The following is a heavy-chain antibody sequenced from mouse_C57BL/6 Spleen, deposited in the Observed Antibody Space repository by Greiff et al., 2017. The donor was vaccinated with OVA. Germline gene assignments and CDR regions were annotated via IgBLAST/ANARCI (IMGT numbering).Heavy chain of an antibody. D-gene: IGHD2-5*01. CDR2: IWSDGST. CDR1: GFSLTSYG. V-gene: IGHV2-6-1*01. CDR3: ARHKGYSNDAMDY. Sequence: VNLVESGPGLVAPSQSLSITCTVSGFSLTSYGVHWVRQPPGKGLEWLVVIWSDGSTTYNSALKSRLSISKDNSKSQVFLKMNSLQTDDTAMYYCARHKGYSNDAMDYWGQGTSVTVSS. J-gene: IGHJ4*01.